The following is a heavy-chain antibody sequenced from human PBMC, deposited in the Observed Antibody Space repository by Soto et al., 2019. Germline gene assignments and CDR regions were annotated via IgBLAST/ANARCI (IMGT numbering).Heavy chain of an antibody. D-gene: IGHD6-6*01. J-gene: IGHJ6*02. CDR3: GAKRARRYYYYGMDV. CDR2: ISGSGGST. V-gene: IGHV3-23*01. CDR1: GFTFSSYA. Sequence: PGGSLRLSCAASGFTFSSYAMSWVRQAPGKGLEWVSAISGSGGSTYYADPVKGRFTISRDNSKNTLYLQMNSLRAEDTAVYYCGAKRARRYYYYGMDVWGQGTTVTVSS.